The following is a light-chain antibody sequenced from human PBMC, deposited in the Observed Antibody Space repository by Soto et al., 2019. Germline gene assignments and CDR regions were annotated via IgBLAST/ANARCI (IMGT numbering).Light chain of an antibody. CDR3: SSYTNSGARV. V-gene: IGLV2-14*01. CDR1: SSDVGGYDY. J-gene: IGLJ1*01. CDR2: DVS. Sequence: QSVLTQPASVSGSPGQSITLSCTGTSSDVGGYDYVSWYQQHPGKAPKLMIYDVSTRPSGVSNRFSGSKSGNTASLTISGLQAEDEADYYCSSYTNSGARVFGTGTKVTVL.